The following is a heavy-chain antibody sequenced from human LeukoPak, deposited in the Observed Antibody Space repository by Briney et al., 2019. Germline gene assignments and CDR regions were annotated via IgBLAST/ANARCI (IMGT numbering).Heavy chain of an antibody. CDR3: ARGGPNCSGGRCPLNWFDP. Sequence: GASVKVSCKASGYTFTSYCITWVRQFPGQGLEWMGWISAYNGNTNYAQKLQGKVTTTIDKTTSTAYMELRSVRSDDTAVYYCARGGPNCSGGRCPLNWFDPWGQGTPVTVSS. CDR2: ISAYNGNT. J-gene: IGHJ5*02. V-gene: IGHV1-18*01. D-gene: IGHD2-15*01. CDR1: GYTFTSYC.